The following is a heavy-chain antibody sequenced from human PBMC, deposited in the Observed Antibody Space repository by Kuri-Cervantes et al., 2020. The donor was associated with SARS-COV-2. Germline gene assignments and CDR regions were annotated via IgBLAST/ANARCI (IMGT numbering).Heavy chain of an antibody. CDR3: ARDRSPQLVFGYYYGMDG. CDR1: GFTFSSYM. Sequence: GESLKISCAAYGFTFSSYMMNWVRQAPGKGLEWVSSISSSSSYIYYADSVKGRFTISRDNSKNTLYLQMNSLRAEDTAVYYCARDRSPQLVFGYYYGMDGWGQGTTVTVSS. D-gene: IGHD6-6*01. CDR2: ISSSSSYI. J-gene: IGHJ6*02. V-gene: IGHV3-21*01.